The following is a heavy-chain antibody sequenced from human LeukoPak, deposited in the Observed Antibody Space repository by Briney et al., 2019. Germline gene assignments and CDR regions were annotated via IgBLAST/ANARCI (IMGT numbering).Heavy chain of an antibody. CDR3: AKYGPQDSGSSHFDY. J-gene: IGHJ4*02. D-gene: IGHD1-26*01. V-gene: IGHV3-23*01. CDR2: IRDSGSST. CDR1: GFTFSSYA. Sequence: GGSLRLSCAASGFTFSSYAMSWVRQTPGKGLEWVSAIRDSGSSTHYADSVKGRFTTSRDNSKNTLFLQMNSLRAEDTAIYYCAKYGPQDSGSSHFDYWGQGALVTVSS.